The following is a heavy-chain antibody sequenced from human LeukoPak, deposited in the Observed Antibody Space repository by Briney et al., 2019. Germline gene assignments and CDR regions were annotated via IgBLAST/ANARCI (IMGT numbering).Heavy chain of an antibody. V-gene: IGHV4-34*01. CDR2: INHSGST. CDR3: ARSGSFNHDAFDI. CDR1: GGSFSGYY. Sequence: SETLSLTCAVYGGSFSGYYWSWIRQPPGKGLEWIGEINHSGSTNYNPSLKSRVTISVDTSKNQFSLKLSSVTAADTAVYYCARSGSFNHDAFDIWGQGTMVTVSS. D-gene: IGHD1-26*01. J-gene: IGHJ3*02.